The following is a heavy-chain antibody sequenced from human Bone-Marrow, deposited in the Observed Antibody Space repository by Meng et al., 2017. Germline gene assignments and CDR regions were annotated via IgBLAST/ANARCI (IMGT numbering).Heavy chain of an antibody. CDR1: GGSINSGDYY. J-gene: IGHJ4*02. D-gene: IGHD2-21*02. V-gene: IGHV4-39*07. CDR2: IYYSGST. CDR3: AAYDSYCGGDCFTYYFDY. Sequence: SETLSLTCTVSGGSINSGDYYWGWIRQPPGKGLEWIGSIYYSGSTYYNPSLKSRGTISVDTSKNQFSLKLSSVTAADTAVYYCAAYDSYCGGDCFTYYFDYWGQGTLVTVSS.